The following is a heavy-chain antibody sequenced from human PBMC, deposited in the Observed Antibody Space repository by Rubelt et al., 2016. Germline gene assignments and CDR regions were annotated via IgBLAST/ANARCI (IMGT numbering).Heavy chain of an antibody. Sequence: QVQLQESGPGLVKPSGTLSLTCAVSGGSISSSNWWSWVRQPPGKGLEWIGEIYHSGSTNYNPSLKSRVTISVDKSKNQFSLKLSSVTAADTAVYYCARAPEWLLFPYYYYGMDVWGQGTTVTVSS. CDR2: IYHSGST. CDR1: GGSISSSNW. CDR3: ARAPEWLLFPYYYYGMDV. V-gene: IGHV4-4*02. D-gene: IGHD3-3*01. J-gene: IGHJ6*02.